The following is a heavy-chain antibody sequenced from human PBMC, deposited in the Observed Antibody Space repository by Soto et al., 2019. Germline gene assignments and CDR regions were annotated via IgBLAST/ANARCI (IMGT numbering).Heavy chain of an antibody. V-gene: IGHV3-7*01. CDR1: GFSLSSKS. CDR2: IKYDGNEK. Sequence: GGSLRLSCGASGFSLSSKSMSWVRQAPGKGLEWVASIKYDGNEKFYADSVKGRFTVSRDTAKNSLYLQMNSLRGDDTALYYCASLLGDVTTFDYWGQGSLVTVSS. D-gene: IGHD1-1*01. CDR3: ASLLGDVTTFDY. J-gene: IGHJ4*02.